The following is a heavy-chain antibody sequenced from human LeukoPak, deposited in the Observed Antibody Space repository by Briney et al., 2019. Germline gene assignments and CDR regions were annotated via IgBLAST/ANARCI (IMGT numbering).Heavy chain of an antibody. Sequence: GGTLRLSCAASGFTFSSYGMSWVRQAPGKGLEWVSAITGTGHITYYADSVKGRFTISRDNAKNTLNLQMNSLRAEDTAVYYCARDLGQYYDTSDNWFDPWGQGTLVTVSS. CDR3: ARDLGQYYDTSDNWFDP. CDR1: GFTFSSYG. V-gene: IGHV3-23*01. CDR2: ITGTGHIT. J-gene: IGHJ5*02. D-gene: IGHD3-22*01.